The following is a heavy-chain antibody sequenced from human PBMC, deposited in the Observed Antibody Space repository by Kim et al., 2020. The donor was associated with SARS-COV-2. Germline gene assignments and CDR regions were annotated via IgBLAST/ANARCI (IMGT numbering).Heavy chain of an antibody. Sequence: DSVKGRFTISRDNSKNTLYLQMNSLRAEDTAVYYCAREEGIALRGYYFDYWGQGTLVTVSS. J-gene: IGHJ4*02. D-gene: IGHD3-16*01. V-gene: IGHV3-30*07. CDR3: AREEGIALRGYYFDY.